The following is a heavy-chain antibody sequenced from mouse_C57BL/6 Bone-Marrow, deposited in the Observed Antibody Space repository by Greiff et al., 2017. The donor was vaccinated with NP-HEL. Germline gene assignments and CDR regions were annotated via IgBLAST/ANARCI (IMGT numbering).Heavy chain of an antibody. V-gene: IGHV1-5*01. CDR3: TTIDGYSWFAY. D-gene: IGHD2-3*01. J-gene: IGHJ3*01. CDR1: GYTFTSYW. CDR2: IYPGNSDT. Sequence: EVKVVESGTVLARPGASVKMSCKTSGYTFTSYWMHWVKQRPGQGLEWIGAIYPGNSDTSYNQKFKGKAKLTAVTSASTAYMELSSLTNEDSAVYYCTTIDGYSWFAYWGQGTLVTVSA.